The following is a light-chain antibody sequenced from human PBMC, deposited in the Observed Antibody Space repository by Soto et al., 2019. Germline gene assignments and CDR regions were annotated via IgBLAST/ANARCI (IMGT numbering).Light chain of an antibody. CDR2: GVS. CDR3: QHLHWA. V-gene: IGKV1-9*01. CDR1: QEISGY. J-gene: IGKJ1*01. Sequence: IQLTQSPSSLSASVGDRVTITCRASQEISGYLAWYQKTPGKAPKLLIYGVSTLQDGVSSRFSGRGSGTDFSLTISSLQPEDFATYYCQHLHWAFGPGT.